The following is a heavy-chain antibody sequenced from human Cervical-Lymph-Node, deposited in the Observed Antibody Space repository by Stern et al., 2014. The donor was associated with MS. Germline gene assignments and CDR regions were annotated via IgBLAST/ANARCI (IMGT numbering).Heavy chain of an antibody. CDR2: MNPYSGNA. D-gene: IGHD1-26*01. Sequence: VQLAESGAEVKKPGASGKVSCKASGYTFTSYDINWVRQGTGQGLEWMGWMNPYSGNAVYAQKFQGRVTMTRDTSTSTAYLELTSLRSEDTAVFYCARGRELLSLDYWGQGTLVTVSS. J-gene: IGHJ4*02. CDR1: GYTFTSYD. V-gene: IGHV1-8*01. CDR3: ARGRELLSLDY.